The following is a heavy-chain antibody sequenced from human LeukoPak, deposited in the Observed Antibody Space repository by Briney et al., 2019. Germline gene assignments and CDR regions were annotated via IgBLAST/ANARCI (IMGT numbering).Heavy chain of an antibody. CDR3: ARGPDYVSHMDV. CDR2: IYTSGST. J-gene: IGHJ6*03. V-gene: IGHV4-61*02. D-gene: IGHD3-16*01. Sequence: PSETLSLTCTVSGGSISSGSYYWSWIRQAAGKGLEWIGRIYTSGSTNYNPSLKSRVTISVDTSKNQFSLKLSSVTAADTAVYYCARGPDYVSHMDVWGKGTTVTVSS. CDR1: GGSISSGSYY.